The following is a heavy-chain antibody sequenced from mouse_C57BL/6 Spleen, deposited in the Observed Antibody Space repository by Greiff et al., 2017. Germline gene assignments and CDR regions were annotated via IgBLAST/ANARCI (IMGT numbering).Heavy chain of an antibody. Sequence: QVQLQQPGAELVKPGASVKLSCKASGYTFTSYWMQWVKQRPGQGLEWIGEIDPSDSYTNYNQKFKGKATLTVDTSSSTAYMQLSSLTSEDSAVYYCARRTTANSGSFDYWGQGTTLTVSS. D-gene: IGHD1-2*01. J-gene: IGHJ2*01. CDR1: GYTFTSYW. CDR2: IDPSDSYT. CDR3: ARRTTANSGSFDY. V-gene: IGHV1-50*01.